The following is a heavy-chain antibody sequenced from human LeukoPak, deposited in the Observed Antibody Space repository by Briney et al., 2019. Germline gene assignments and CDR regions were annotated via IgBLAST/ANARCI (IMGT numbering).Heavy chain of an antibody. CDR2: ISSSGSTI. CDR3: ARVIVVVPAAKAGWFDP. J-gene: IGHJ5*02. D-gene: IGHD2-2*01. Sequence: GGSLRLSCAASGFTFSDYYMSWIRQAPGKGLEWVSYISSSGSTIYYADSVKGRFTISRDNAKNSLYLQMNSLRAEDTALYHCARVIVVVPAAKAGWFDPWGQGTLVTVSS. V-gene: IGHV3-11*01. CDR1: GFTFSDYY.